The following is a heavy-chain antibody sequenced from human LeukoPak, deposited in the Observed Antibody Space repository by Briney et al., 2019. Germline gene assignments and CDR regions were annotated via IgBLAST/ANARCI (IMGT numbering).Heavy chain of an antibody. Sequence: SGGSLRLSCAASGFTFDDYAMHWVRQAPGKGLEWVSLISWDGGSTYYADSVKGRFTISRDNSENSLYLQMNSLRAEDTALYYCAKTSGYEDLYYFDYWGQGTLVTVSS. CDR1: GFTFDDYA. CDR3: AKTSGYEDLYYFDY. D-gene: IGHD6-25*01. J-gene: IGHJ4*02. CDR2: ISWDGGST. V-gene: IGHV3-43D*03.